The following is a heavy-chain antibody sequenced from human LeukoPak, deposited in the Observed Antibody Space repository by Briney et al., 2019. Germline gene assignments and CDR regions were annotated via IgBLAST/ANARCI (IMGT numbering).Heavy chain of an antibody. V-gene: IGHV3-21*01. CDR1: GFSFSSYS. Sequence: RGSLRLSCAASGFSFSSYSMNWVRQAPGKGLEWVSSISSGSSYIYYADSVKGRFTISRDNAKNSLYLQMNSLRAEDTAVYYCARDLYGDYFFDYWGQGTLVTVSS. D-gene: IGHD4-17*01. CDR2: ISSGSSYI. J-gene: IGHJ4*02. CDR3: ARDLYGDYFFDY.